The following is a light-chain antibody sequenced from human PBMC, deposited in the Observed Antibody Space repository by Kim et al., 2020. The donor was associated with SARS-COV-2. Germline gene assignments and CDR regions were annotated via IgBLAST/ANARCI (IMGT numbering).Light chain of an antibody. Sequence: QLVLTQSPSASDSLGASVKLTCTLPTWQSNNAIAWHQQQPGKGPRYLMKFNSDGSHTKGDGIPDRFSGSRSGAERYLTISSLQSEDEADYYCQTWGSGVWVFGGGTQLTVL. CDR3: QTWGSGVWV. V-gene: IGLV4-69*01. CDR1: TWQSNNA. J-gene: IGLJ3*02. CDR2: FNSDGSH.